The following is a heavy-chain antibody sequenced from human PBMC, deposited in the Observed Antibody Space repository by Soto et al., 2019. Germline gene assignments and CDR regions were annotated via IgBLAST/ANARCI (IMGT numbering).Heavy chain of an antibody. CDR1: GFTFSTYT. CDR2: ISGSGASP. J-gene: IGHJ4*02. V-gene: IGHV3-23*01. D-gene: IGHD2-2*01. CDR3: AKARCSTTNCYVPDY. Sequence: GGALRLSCAASGFTFSTYTMSWVRRAPGKGLEWVSAISGSGASPSYADSVQGRFTISRDNPKRTLYLQMNNLRAEDTAVYYCAKARCSTTNCYVPDYWGQGTLVTVYS.